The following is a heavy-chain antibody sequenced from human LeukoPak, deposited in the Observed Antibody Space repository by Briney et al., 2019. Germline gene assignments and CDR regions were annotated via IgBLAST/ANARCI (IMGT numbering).Heavy chain of an antibody. J-gene: IGHJ4*02. D-gene: IGHD6-19*01. CDR2: IYYSGST. CDR3: ARQGQWLVLDY. CDR1: GGSISSYY. V-gene: IGHV4-59*08. Sequence: PSETLSLTCTVSGGSISSYYWSWIRQPPGKGLEWIGYIYYSGSTNYNPSLKSRVTISVDTSKNQFSLKLSSVTAADTAVYYCARQGQWLVLDYWGQGTLVTVSS.